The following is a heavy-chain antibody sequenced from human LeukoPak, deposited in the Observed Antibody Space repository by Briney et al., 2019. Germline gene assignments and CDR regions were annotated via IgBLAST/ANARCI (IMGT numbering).Heavy chain of an antibody. Sequence: ASVKVSCKASGYTFTSYGISWVRQAPGQGLEWMGWISAYNGNTNYAQKLQGRVTMTTDTSTSTAHMELRSLRSDDTAVYYCAKDSDRSFKFSSFDYWGQGTLVTVSS. D-gene: IGHD3-10*01. CDR2: ISAYNGNT. CDR1: GYTFTSYG. V-gene: IGHV1-18*01. J-gene: IGHJ4*02. CDR3: AKDSDRSFKFSSFDY.